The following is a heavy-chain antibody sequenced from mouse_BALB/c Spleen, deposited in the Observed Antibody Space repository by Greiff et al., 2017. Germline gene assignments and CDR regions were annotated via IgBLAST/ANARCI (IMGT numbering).Heavy chain of an antibody. CDR1: GFTFSSYG. V-gene: IGHV5-6-3*01. J-gene: IGHJ4*01. CDR3: ARERNYYGSSYDAMDY. CDR2: INSNGGST. D-gene: IGHD1-1*01. Sequence: EVKLMESGGGLVQPGGSLKLSCAASGFTFSSYGMSWVRQTPDKRLELVATINSNGGSTYYPDSVKGRFTISRDNAKNTLYLQMSSLKSEDTAMYYCARERNYYGSSYDAMDYWGQGTSVTVSS.